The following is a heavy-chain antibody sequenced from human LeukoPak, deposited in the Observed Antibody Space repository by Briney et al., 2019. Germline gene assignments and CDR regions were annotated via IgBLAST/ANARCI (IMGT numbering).Heavy chain of an antibody. Sequence: GGSLRLSCAASGFTFSNYGMHWVRQAPGKGLEWVAFISYDGSYKYYADSVKGRFTTSRDNAKNSLYLQMNSLRAEDTALYYCAKDIGYQLLFRFDPWGQGTLVTVSS. CDR2: ISYDGSYK. J-gene: IGHJ5*02. V-gene: IGHV3-30*18. CDR3: AKDIGYQLLFRFDP. D-gene: IGHD2-2*01. CDR1: GFTFSNYG.